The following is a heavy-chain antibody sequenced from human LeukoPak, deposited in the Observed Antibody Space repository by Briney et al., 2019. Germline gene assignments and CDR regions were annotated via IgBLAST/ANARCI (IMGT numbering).Heavy chain of an antibody. V-gene: IGHV3-30-3*01. D-gene: IGHD3-22*01. CDR2: ISYDGSNK. J-gene: IGHJ3*02. CDR1: GFTICSYA. CDR3: AVIVVVINTQRDAFDI. Sequence: GGSLTLSCAASGFTICSYAMQWLPQAPGKGREGVTGISYDGSNKYYADSMKGRLTIPRDNSKNTPYLQMNSLRAEDTAGYYCAVIVVVINTQRDAFDISGEGKMVTVSS.